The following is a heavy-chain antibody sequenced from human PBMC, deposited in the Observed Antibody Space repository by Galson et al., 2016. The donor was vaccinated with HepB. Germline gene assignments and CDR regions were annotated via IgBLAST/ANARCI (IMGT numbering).Heavy chain of an antibody. D-gene: IGHD3-10*01. V-gene: IGHV3-33*01. Sequence: SLRLSCATSGFTFSTYGMYWVRQAPGRGLEWVAVIWYDGNTKFYAEFVKGRFTISRDNSKNTLYLQMNSLRAEDTAVYYCARDIVDRSRAVVRYYYYYAMDVWGQGTTVTVSS. CDR1: GFTFSTYG. CDR3: ARDIVDRSRAVVRYYYYYAMDV. CDR2: IWYDGNTK. J-gene: IGHJ6*02.